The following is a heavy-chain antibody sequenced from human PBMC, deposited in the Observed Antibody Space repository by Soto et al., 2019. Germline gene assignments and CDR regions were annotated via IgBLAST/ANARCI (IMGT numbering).Heavy chain of an antibody. CDR3: ARDGLLFSGPYSTSRFDY. Sequence: GGSLRLSCAASGFEFSNYWMSWVRQSPGKGLEWVGNIKHDTSEAHYADSVKGRFTITRDNIKNFLFLQMNGLRADDTASYYCARDGLLFSGPYSTSRFDYWGLGNGVTVS. D-gene: IGHD3-10*01. CDR2: IKHDTSEA. CDR1: GFEFSNYW. V-gene: IGHV3-7*03. J-gene: IGHJ4*02.